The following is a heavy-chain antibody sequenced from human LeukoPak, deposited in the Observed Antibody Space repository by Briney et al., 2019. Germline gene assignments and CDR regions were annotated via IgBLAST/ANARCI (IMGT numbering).Heavy chain of an antibody. Sequence: GGSLRLSCAASGFTFSSYSMNWVRQAPGKGLEWVSSISSSSSYIYYADSVKGRFTISRDNAKNSLYLQMNSLRAEDTAVYYCARDLEAANTYYFDYWGQGTMVTVSS. D-gene: IGHD6-13*01. V-gene: IGHV3-21*01. CDR2: ISSSSSYI. CDR1: GFTFSSYS. J-gene: IGHJ4*02. CDR3: ARDLEAANTYYFDY.